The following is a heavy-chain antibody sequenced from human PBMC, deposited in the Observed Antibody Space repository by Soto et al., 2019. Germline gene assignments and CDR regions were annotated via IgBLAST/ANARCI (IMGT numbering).Heavy chain of an antibody. CDR1: GFSLSTSGMC. D-gene: IGHD3-10*01. V-gene: IGHV2-70*01. Sequence: GPTLVNPTQTLTLTCTFSGFSLSTSGMCVSWIRQPPGKALEWLALIDWDDDKYYSTSLKTRLTISKDTSKNQVVLTMTNMDPVDTAKHYCARMHYGSGSPTYYYYGMDVWGQGTTVTVSS. CDR2: IDWDDDK. J-gene: IGHJ6*02. CDR3: ARMHYGSGSPTYYYYGMDV.